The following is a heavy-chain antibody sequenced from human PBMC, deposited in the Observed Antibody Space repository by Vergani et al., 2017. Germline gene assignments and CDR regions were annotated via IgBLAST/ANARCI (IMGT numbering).Heavy chain of an antibody. J-gene: IGHJ4*02. V-gene: IGHV4-59*13. CDR3: ARLRYDSSGYYYGNYFDY. D-gene: IGHD3-22*01. Sequence: QVQLEESGPGLVKPSETLSLTCTVSGGSFNTYYWSWIRQSPGKGLEWIGYIYSTGSTNYNPSLNSRVTMSVDTSKNQFSLKLRSVTAADTAVYFCARLRYDSSGYYYGNYFDYWGQGTLVTVSS. CDR2: IYSTGST. CDR1: GGSFNTYY.